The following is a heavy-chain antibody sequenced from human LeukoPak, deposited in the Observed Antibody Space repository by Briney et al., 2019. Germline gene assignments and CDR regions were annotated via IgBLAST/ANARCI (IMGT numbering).Heavy chain of an antibody. V-gene: IGHV3-74*01. J-gene: IGHJ3*02. D-gene: IGHD3-10*01. CDR3: VRWGLGKGEAFDI. Sequence: GGSLRLSCAASGFSFSSYWMHWVRQVPGKGLVWVSRINSDGSNTNYADSVKGRFTISRDNAKNTLYLQMNSLRAEDTAVYYCVRWGLGKGEAFDIWGQGTMVTVST. CDR2: INSDGSNT. CDR1: GFSFSSYW.